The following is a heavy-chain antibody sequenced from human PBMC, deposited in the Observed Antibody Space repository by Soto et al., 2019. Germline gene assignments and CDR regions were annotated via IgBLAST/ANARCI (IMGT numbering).Heavy chain of an antibody. D-gene: IGHD1-20*01. Sequence: QLQLQEAGPGLVAPSQALSLPCTVSGSSISLHSYYCTWIRQPPLKRLEWIGSSYYSGTTYFNPSHKSRATISFDTSKTQVSLRLTAVNAGDTAIYYGTRRYNWNDNCLAPLGPGALVTVSS. J-gene: IGHJ5*02. V-gene: IGHV4-39*01. CDR2: SYYSGTT. CDR3: TRRYNWNDNCLAP. CDR1: GSSISLHSYY.